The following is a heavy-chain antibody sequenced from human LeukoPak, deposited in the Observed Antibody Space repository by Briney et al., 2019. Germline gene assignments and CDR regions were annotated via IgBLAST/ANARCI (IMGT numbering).Heavy chain of an antibody. Sequence: GGSLRLSCVGSGFTFRSHAMSWVRQAPEKGLEFISGIYENGGTTYYADSVKGRFSISRDNSKNTLYLQMDSLRGEDTAVYYCAKDFRIGYSAHFDYWGQGALVTVSS. D-gene: IGHD2-21*01. J-gene: IGHJ4*02. V-gene: IGHV3-23*01. CDR3: AKDFRIGYSAHFDY. CDR1: GFTFRSHA. CDR2: IYENGGTT.